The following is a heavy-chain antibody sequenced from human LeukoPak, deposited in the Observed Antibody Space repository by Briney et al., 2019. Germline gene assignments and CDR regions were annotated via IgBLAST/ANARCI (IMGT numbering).Heavy chain of an antibody. V-gene: IGHV3-23*01. Sequence: GVSLRLSCAASGFTFSSSAMSWVRQAPGKGLEWVSSITSAGGGAYYPDSVKGRFTLSRDNSKDTLYLQMESLRAENTAVFYCARELLGEGPDAFDVWGQGTIVTVSS. CDR3: ARELLGEGPDAFDV. CDR1: GFTFSSSA. D-gene: IGHD3-16*01. CDR2: ITSAGGGA. J-gene: IGHJ3*01.